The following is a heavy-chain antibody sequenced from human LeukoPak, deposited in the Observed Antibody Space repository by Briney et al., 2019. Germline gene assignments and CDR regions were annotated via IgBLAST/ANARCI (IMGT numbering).Heavy chain of an antibody. Sequence: GASGKVSCKASGYTFTSYGISRVRQAPGQGRGWRGWISAYNGKTNYAQKLQARATMTTHTSTSTAYMELRSPRSDDTAVYSCARVISGWYYFDYWGQGTLVTVSS. V-gene: IGHV1-18*01. J-gene: IGHJ4*02. CDR1: GYTFTSYG. D-gene: IGHD6-19*01. CDR3: ARVISGWYYFDY. CDR2: ISAYNGKT.